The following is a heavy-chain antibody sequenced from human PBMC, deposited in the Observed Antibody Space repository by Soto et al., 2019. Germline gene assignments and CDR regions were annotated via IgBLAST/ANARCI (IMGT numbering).Heavy chain of an antibody. Sequence: PSETLSLTCAVYGGSFSGYYWSWIRQPPGKGLEWIGEINHSGSTNYNPSLKSRVTISVDTSKNQFSLKLSSVTAADTAVYYCARLVDYDILTGYLNWFDPWGQGTLVPVSS. CDR2: INHSGST. D-gene: IGHD3-9*01. CDR3: ARLVDYDILTGYLNWFDP. CDR1: GGSFSGYY. J-gene: IGHJ5*02. V-gene: IGHV4-34*01.